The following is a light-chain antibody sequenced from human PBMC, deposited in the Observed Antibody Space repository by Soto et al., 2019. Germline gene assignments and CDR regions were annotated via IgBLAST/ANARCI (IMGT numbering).Light chain of an antibody. V-gene: IGKV3-15*01. CDR3: QQYTNWPYT. CDR2: GAS. Sequence: DIVMTQSPATLSVSPGERASLSCRASQSVGSNLAWYQQTAGQAPRLLIYGASTRATGIPARFSGSGSGTVFTLTISSLQSEDFAVYSCQQYTNWPYTFGQGTKLEIK. J-gene: IGKJ2*01. CDR1: QSVGSN.